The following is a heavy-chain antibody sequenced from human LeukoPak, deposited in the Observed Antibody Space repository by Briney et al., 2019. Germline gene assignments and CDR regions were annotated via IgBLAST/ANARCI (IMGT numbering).Heavy chain of an antibody. J-gene: IGHJ6*03. V-gene: IGHV4-59*01. CDR3: ARNVGGSYGYYYYMDV. Sequence: SETLSLTCTVSGGSISSYYWSWIRQPPGKGLEWIGYIYYSGSTNYNPSLKSRVTISVDTSENQFSLKLSSVTAADTAVYYCARNVGGSYGYYYYMDVWGKGATVTISS. CDR1: GGSISSYY. CDR2: IYYSGST. D-gene: IGHD1-26*01.